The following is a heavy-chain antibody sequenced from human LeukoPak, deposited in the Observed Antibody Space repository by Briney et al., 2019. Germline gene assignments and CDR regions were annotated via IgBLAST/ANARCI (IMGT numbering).Heavy chain of an antibody. Sequence: SETLSLTCTVSGASISSSSAYYWGWIRQPPGKGLEWIANVYYSVTTYYNPPLRGRVSISVDTSQSQVSLRLSSVTAADTAIYYCAREVVPAAIDHWGQGILVTVSS. CDR3: AREVVPAAIDH. J-gene: IGHJ4*02. CDR2: VYYSVTT. D-gene: IGHD2-2*01. CDR1: GASISSSSAYY. V-gene: IGHV4-39*07.